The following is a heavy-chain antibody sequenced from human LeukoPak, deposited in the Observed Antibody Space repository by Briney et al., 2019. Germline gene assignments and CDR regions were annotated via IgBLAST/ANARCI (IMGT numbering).Heavy chain of an antibody. D-gene: IGHD6-19*01. J-gene: IGHJ4*02. CDR1: RFTFSSYA. V-gene: IGHV3-30*04. CDR3: ARAPYSSGWYYFDY. Sequence: LAGRSLRLSCAASRFTFSSYAMHWVRQAPGKGLEWVALISYDGSTRDYVDSEKGRFTTSRDNSINTLYLQMDSLRPEDTAVYYCARAPYSSGWYYFDYWGQGTLVTVSS. CDR2: ISYDGSTR.